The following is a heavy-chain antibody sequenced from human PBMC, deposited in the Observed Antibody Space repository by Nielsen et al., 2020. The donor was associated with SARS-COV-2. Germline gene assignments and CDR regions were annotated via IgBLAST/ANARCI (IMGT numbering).Heavy chain of an antibody. J-gene: IGHJ6*03. D-gene: IGHD4-17*01. V-gene: IGHV6-1*01. Sequence: IRQSPSRGLDWLGRTYYRSKWYNDYAVSVKSRITINPDTSKNQFSLHLNSVTPEDTAVYYCARARGAYGDYYYYYTDVWGKGTTVTVSS. CDR3: ARARGAYGDYYYYYTDV. CDR2: TYYRSKWYN.